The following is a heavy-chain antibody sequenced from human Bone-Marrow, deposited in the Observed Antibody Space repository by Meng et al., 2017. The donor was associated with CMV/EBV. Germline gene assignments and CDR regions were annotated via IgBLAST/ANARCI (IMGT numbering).Heavy chain of an antibody. CDR3: ARETGAAGLLDP. D-gene: IGHD6-13*01. CDR2: IIPIFGTA. J-gene: IGHJ5*02. CDR1: GTRFYSYG. Sequence: SVKVSCKASGTRFYSYGFNWVRQAPGQGLEWMGGIIPIFGTANYAQKFQGRVTITTDESTSTAYMELSSLRSEDTAVYYCARETGAAGLLDPWGQGTLVTVPQ. V-gene: IGHV1-69*05.